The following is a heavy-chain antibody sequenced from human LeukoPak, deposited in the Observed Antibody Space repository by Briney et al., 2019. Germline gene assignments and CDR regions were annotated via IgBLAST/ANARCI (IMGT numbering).Heavy chain of an antibody. Sequence: GGSLRLSCAASGFTFSSYWMHWVRQAPGKGLVWVSHINSDGSSTNYADSVKGRFTISRDNAKNTVYLQMNSLRAEDTAVYYCATSRTFDYWGQRTLVTVSS. CDR1: GFTFSSYW. D-gene: IGHD2-8*01. CDR2: INSDGSST. CDR3: ATSRTFDY. J-gene: IGHJ4*02. V-gene: IGHV3-74*01.